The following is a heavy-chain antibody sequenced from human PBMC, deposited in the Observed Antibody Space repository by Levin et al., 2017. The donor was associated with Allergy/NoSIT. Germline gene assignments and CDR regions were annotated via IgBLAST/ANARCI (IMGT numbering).Heavy chain of an antibody. CDR3: AREEPSHYRFDP. Sequence: SETLSLTCTVSGGSISSYYWSWIRQPPGKGLEWIGYIYYSGSTNYNPSLKSRVTISVDTSKNQFSLKLSSVTAADTAVYYCAREEPSHYRFDPWGQGTLVTVSS. CDR2: IYYSGST. CDR1: GGSISSYY. J-gene: IGHJ5*02. D-gene: IGHD2-2*02. V-gene: IGHV4-59*01.